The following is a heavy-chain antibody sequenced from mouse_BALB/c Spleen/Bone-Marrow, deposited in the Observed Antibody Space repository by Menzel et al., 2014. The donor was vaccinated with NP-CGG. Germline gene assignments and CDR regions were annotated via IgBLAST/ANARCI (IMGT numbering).Heavy chain of an antibody. J-gene: IGHJ3*01. CDR3: ARWGYGSLGFAY. Sequence: QVQLKHSAVELARPGASVKMSCKASGYTFTVYTMHWVKQRPGQGLEWIGYINPSSGYAEYNQNFKDKTALTADKSSSTAYMQLSSLTSEDSAVYYCARWGYGSLGFAYWGQGTLVTVSA. D-gene: IGHD2-10*02. CDR2: INPSSGYA. CDR1: GYTFTVYT. V-gene: IGHV1-4*02.